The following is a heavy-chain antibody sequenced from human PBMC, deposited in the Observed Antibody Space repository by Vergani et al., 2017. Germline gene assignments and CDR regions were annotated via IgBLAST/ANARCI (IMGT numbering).Heavy chain of an antibody. CDR1: GFTFSSYS. J-gene: IGHJ4*02. V-gene: IGHV3-23*04. Sequence: EVQLVESGGGLVKPGGSLRLSCAASGFTFSSYSMNWVRQAPGKGLEWVSAISGSGGSTYYADSVKGRFTISRDNSKNTLYLQMNSLRAEDTAVYYCAKDGRAYSSSWYYFDYWGQGTLVTVSS. CDR3: AKDGRAYSSSWYYFDY. D-gene: IGHD6-13*01. CDR2: ISGSGGST.